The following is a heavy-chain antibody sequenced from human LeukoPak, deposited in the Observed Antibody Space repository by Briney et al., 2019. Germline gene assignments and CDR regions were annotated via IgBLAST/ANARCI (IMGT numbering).Heavy chain of an antibody. V-gene: IGHV4-61*01. D-gene: IGHD6-13*01. CDR3: ARDREVAAAGSISQWYFDY. CDR1: GGPVSSGSYY. J-gene: IGHJ4*02. Sequence: SETLSLTCTVSGGPVSSGSYYWSWIRQPPGKGLEWIGYIYYSGSTNYNPSLKSRVTISVDTSKNQFSLKLSSVTAADTAVYYCARDREVAAAGSISQWYFDYWGQGTLVTVSS. CDR2: IYYSGST.